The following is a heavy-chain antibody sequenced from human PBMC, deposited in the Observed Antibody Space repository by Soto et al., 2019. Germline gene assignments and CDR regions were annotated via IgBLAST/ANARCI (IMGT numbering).Heavy chain of an antibody. CDR1: GYSISSGYY. J-gene: IGHJ4*02. V-gene: IGHV4-38-2*01. CDR2: VHYVGTT. Sequence: PSETLSLTCAVSGYSISSGYYWGWIRQPPGKGLEWIGYVHYVGTTKYNPSHKSRVTISVDTSKKQFSLNLRSVTAADTAVYYCTRLNYYDTSGYPYFFDYWGQGATVTVAS. CDR3: TRLNYYDTSGYPYFFDY. D-gene: IGHD3-22*01.